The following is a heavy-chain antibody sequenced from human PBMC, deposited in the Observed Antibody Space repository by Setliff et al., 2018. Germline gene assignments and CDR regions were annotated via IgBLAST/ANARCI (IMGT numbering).Heavy chain of an antibody. CDR3: VRVRSLLFDY. J-gene: IGHJ4*02. CDR2: ISSSGRTI. D-gene: IGHD3-10*01. CDR1: GFTLGDYY. V-gene: IGHV3-11*04. Sequence: PGGSLRLSCAASGFTLGDYYMTWIRQAPGKGLEWVSHISSSGRTIFYADSVKGRFIISRDNAKNSVYLQMNSLIADDTAVYYCVRVRSLLFDYWGQGALVTVSS.